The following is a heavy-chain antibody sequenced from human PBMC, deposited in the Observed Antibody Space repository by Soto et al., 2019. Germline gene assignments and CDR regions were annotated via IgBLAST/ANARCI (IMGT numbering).Heavy chain of an antibody. J-gene: IGHJ4*02. V-gene: IGHV3-33*01. Sequence: QVQLVESGGGVVQPGKSLRLSCAASGFTFSSYGMHWVRQAPGKGLEWVAVIWYAGRNTNYADSVKGRFTISRDNPKNTLQLQMNGLRGEDTAGYYGARDREWERAREDWGYWGQGTLVTVSS. CDR2: IWYAGRNT. CDR3: ARDREWERAREDWGY. CDR1: GFTFSSYG. D-gene: IGHD1-26*01.